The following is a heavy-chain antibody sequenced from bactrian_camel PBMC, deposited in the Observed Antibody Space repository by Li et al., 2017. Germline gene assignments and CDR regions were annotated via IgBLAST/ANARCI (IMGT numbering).Heavy chain of an antibody. D-gene: IGHD4*01. V-gene: IGHV3S67*01. CDR3: AASHSFILTPRFYRLESSDYPY. J-gene: IGHJ4*01. Sequence: DVQLVESGGGSVQTGGSLRLSCAPSGLSVSDSSMAWFRQSPGKEPEAVAAIRRDDLTAYTDSVKGRFTISKDNAENSLFLQMSNLKPEDTAMYYCAASHSFILTPRFYRLESSDYPYRGQGTQVTVS. CDR1: GLSVSDSS. CDR2: IRRDDLT.